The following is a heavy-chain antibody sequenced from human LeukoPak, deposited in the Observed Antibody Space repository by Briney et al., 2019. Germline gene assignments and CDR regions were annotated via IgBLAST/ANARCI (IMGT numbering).Heavy chain of an antibody. D-gene: IGHD3-10*01. CDR2: IKQDGSEK. CDR1: GFIFSNYW. J-gene: IGHJ5*02. CDR3: TRERGSGSYHPFDP. Sequence: GGSLRLSCAGSGFIFSNYWMSWVRQAPGQGLQWVANIKQDGSEKYYLESVKGRFTISRDNAKNSLYLQMNSLRAEDTAIYYCTRERGSGSYHPFDPWGQGTLVTVSS. V-gene: IGHV3-7*01.